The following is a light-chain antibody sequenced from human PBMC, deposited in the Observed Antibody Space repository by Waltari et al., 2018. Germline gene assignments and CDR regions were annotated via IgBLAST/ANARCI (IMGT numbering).Light chain of an antibody. CDR3: AAWDDSLNGPV. Sequence: QSVLTQPPSASGTPGQRVTISCSGSSSNIGRNTVNWYQQLPGTAPKLLIYSHNQRPSGVPDRFSGPKSGTAASLAISGLQSEDEADYYCAAWDDSLNGPVFGGGTKLTVL. CDR1: SSNIGRNT. V-gene: IGLV1-44*01. CDR2: SHN. J-gene: IGLJ3*02.